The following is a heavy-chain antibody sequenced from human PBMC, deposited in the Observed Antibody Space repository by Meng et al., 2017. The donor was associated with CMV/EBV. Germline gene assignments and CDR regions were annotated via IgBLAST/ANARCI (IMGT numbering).Heavy chain of an antibody. Sequence: SETLSLTCAVYGGSFSGHYWSWIRQPPGKGLEWIGEINHSGSTNYNPSLKSRVTISVDTSKNLFSLKLSSVTAADTAVYYCAREYCSSTSCYSDAFDIWGQGTMVTVSS. CDR2: INHSGST. D-gene: IGHD2-2*01. V-gene: IGHV4-34*01. CDR3: AREYCSSTSCYSDAFDI. J-gene: IGHJ3*02. CDR1: GGSFSGHY.